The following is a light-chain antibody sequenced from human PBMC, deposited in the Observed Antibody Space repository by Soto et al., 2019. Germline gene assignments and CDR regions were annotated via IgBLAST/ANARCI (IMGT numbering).Light chain of an antibody. Sequence: DIPMTQSPPALSASIGDRVTITCRASQSISSYLNWYQQKVGKAPKPLIYASTNLLSGVPARFNGRGAGTEFTLTVSRLQPEDSATYDCQQTYNTPLTFGQGTGLEI. CDR2: AST. V-gene: IGKV1-39*01. J-gene: IGKJ5*01. CDR3: QQTYNTPLT. CDR1: QSISSY.